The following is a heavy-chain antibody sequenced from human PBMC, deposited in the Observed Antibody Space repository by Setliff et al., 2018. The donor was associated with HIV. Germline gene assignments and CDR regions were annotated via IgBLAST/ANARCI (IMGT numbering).Heavy chain of an antibody. Sequence: ASVKVSCKASGYTFTSYDINWVRQATGQGLEWMGWMNPNSGNTGYAQKFQGRVTMTRNTSISTVYMDLSSLRFEDTAVYYCAREFPGGTYGFDYWGQGTLVTVSS. V-gene: IGHV1-8*02. D-gene: IGHD1-26*01. CDR1: GYTFTSYD. CDR2: MNPNSGNT. J-gene: IGHJ4*02. CDR3: AREFPGGTYGFDY.